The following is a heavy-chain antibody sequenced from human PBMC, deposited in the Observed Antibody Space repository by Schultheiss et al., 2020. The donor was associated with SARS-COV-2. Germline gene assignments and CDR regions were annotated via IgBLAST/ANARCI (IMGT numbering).Heavy chain of an antibody. Sequence: GESLKISCAASGFTFSSYGMHWVRQAPGKGLEWVSSISSSSSYIYYADSVKGRFTTSRDNAKNLLYLQMNNLRAEDTAVYYCARGGDDGRSDYYYGMDVWGQGTTVTVSS. D-gene: IGHD4-17*01. CDR3: ARGGDDGRSDYYYGMDV. V-gene: IGHV3-21*01. CDR1: GFTFSSYG. CDR2: ISSSSSYI. J-gene: IGHJ6*02.